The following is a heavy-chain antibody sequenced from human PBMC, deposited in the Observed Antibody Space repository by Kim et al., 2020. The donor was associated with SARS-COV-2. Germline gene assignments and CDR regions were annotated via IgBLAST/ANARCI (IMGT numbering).Heavy chain of an antibody. J-gene: IGHJ4*02. D-gene: IGHD3-10*01. Sequence: SVKVSCKASGGTFSSYAISWVRQAPGQGLEWMGGIIPIFGTANYAQKFQGRVTITADESTSTAYMELSGLRSEDTAVYYCAGVGGSGAKFSFDYWGEGTLVTDSS. CDR2: IIPIFGTA. CDR1: GGTFSSYA. V-gene: IGHV1-69*13. CDR3: AGVGGSGAKFSFDY.